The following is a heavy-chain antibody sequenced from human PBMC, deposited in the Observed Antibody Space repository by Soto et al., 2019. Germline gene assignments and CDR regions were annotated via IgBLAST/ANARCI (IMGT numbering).Heavy chain of an antibody. CDR1: GYSISSGYY. Sequence: SATLSLTCAVSGYSISSGYYWGWVRQPPGKWLEWIGSIYHSGSTYYNPSLKSRVTISVDTSKNQFSLKLSSVTAADTAVYYCARGQEQLVHWFDPWGQGTLVTVS. D-gene: IGHD6-13*01. CDR2: IYHSGST. J-gene: IGHJ5*02. V-gene: IGHV4-38-2*01. CDR3: ARGQEQLVHWFDP.